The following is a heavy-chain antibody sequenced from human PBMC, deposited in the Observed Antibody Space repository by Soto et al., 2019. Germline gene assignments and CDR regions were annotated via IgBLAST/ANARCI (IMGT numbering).Heavy chain of an antibody. J-gene: IGHJ4*02. Sequence: SDTLTLTCTSSAQSFTSPVYYWRSMQQPPGKGLEWIGYIYYTGRTNYSPYLKSRLTISVGTSKNQFSLKLNSVTAADTAVYYCARARPDLRVGATHFDSWGQGTRVT. CDR2: IYYTGRT. D-gene: IGHD1-26*01. V-gene: IGHV4-61*08. CDR1: AQSFTSPVYY. CDR3: ARARPDLRVGATHFDS.